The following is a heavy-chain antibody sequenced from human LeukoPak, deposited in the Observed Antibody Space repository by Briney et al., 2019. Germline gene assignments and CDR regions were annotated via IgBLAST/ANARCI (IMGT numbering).Heavy chain of an antibody. V-gene: IGHV4-4*07. D-gene: IGHD6-13*01. CDR1: GDSITNYY. J-gene: IGHJ4*02. Sequence: SETLSLTCSVSGDSITNYYWTWIRQPAGKGLEWIGRMYLTGETNYNPSLNSRATMSLDTSKNQFSLTLTSATAADTAVYYCARLGPAAGTSFDYWGQGTLVTVSS. CDR3: ARLGPAAGTSFDY. CDR2: MYLTGET.